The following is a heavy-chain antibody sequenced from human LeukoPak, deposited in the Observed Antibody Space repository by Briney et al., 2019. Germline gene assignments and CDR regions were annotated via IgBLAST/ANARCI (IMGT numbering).Heavy chain of an antibody. CDR1: GFTFGNHW. CDR2: IKEDGSET. CDR3: ARDRGFFLFDY. V-gene: IGHV3-7*01. Sequence: GGSLRLSCAASGFTFGNHWMTWVRQAPGKGLEWLAHIKEDGSETAYVDSVRGRFPISRDNAKNSLYLQMSSLRDEDTAVYYCARDRGFFLFDYWGQGTLVSVSS. J-gene: IGHJ4*02. D-gene: IGHD3-10*01.